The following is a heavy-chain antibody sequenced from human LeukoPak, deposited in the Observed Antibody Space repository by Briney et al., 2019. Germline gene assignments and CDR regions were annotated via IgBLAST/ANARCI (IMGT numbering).Heavy chain of an antibody. CDR1: GFTFSSYG. V-gene: IGHV3-23*01. CDR2: ISGSGGST. D-gene: IGHD3-3*02. CDR3: TTDILAGTYYMDV. Sequence: GGTLRLSCAASGFTFSSYGMSWVRQAPGKGLEWVSAISGSGGSTYYADSVKGRFTISRDNSKNTLYLQMNSLKTEDTAVYYCTTDILAGTYYMDVWGKGTTVTISS. J-gene: IGHJ6*03.